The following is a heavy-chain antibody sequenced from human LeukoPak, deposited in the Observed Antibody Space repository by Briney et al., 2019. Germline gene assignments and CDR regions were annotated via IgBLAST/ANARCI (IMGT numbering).Heavy chain of an antibody. Sequence: GESLKISCKGSGYSFTNFWIGWVRQLPGKGLEWMGVISPGDSGIRYSPSFQGQVTISVDKSISTAYLQWSSLKASDSAMYYCAAGGASAPWGQGTLVTVSS. CDR3: AAGGASAP. J-gene: IGHJ5*02. CDR2: ISPGDSGI. V-gene: IGHV5-51*01. D-gene: IGHD3-16*01. CDR1: GYSFTNFW.